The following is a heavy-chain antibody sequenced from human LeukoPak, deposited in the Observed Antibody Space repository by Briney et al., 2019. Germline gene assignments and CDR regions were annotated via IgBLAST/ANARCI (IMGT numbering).Heavy chain of an antibody. J-gene: IGHJ4*02. CDR2: IIPILGIA. V-gene: IGHV1-69*04. D-gene: IGHD3-3*01. Sequence: ASVKVSCKASGYTFTSYAISWVRQAPGQGLEWMGRIIPILGIANYAQKFQGRVTITADKSTSTAYMELSSLRSEDTAVYYCARALPKIYDFRLGPFDYWDQGTLVTVSS. CDR1: GYTFTSYA. CDR3: ARALPKIYDFRLGPFDY.